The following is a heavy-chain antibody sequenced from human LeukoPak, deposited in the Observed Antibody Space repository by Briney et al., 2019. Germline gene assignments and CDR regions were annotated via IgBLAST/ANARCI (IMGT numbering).Heavy chain of an antibody. CDR1: GFTFSNAW. D-gene: IGHD6-19*01. V-gene: IGHV3-15*01. CDR3: TTGRRGAVFDY. Sequence: GGSLRLSCAASGFTFSNAWMNWVRQAPGKGLEWVGRLKSKTDGGTTEYTAPAKGRFTISRDESKNLLYLQMNSLKTEDTAVYYCTTGRRGAVFDYWGQGTLVTVSS. J-gene: IGHJ4*02. CDR2: LKSKTDGGTT.